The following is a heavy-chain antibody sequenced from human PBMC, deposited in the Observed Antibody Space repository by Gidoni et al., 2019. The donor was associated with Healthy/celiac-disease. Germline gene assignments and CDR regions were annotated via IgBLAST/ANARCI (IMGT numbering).Heavy chain of an antibody. J-gene: IGHJ4*02. CDR1: GGSFSGSY. D-gene: IGHD3-22*01. CDR3: ARAPPSPITMIDRVGRYFDY. CDR2: INHSGST. Sequence: QVQLQQWGAGLLKPSETLSLTCAVYGGSFSGSYWSWIRQPPGKGLEWIGEINHSGSTNYNPSLKSRVTISVDTSKNQFSLKLSSVTAADTAVYYCARAPPSPITMIDRVGRYFDYWGQGTLVTVSS. V-gene: IGHV4-34*01.